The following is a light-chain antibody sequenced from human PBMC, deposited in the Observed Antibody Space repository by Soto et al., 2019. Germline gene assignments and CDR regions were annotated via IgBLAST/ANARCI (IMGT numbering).Light chain of an antibody. CDR2: LSS. CDR3: MQALQTPWT. CDR1: QSLLHSNGYNY. Sequence: DLVMTQSPLSLPVTPGEPASISCRSSQSLLHSNGYNYLNWYLQKPGQSPQVLIYLSSNRASGVPERFSGSGSGTDFTLKISRVEAEDVGLYYCMQALQTPWTFGQGTKVEIK. V-gene: IGKV2-28*01. J-gene: IGKJ1*01.